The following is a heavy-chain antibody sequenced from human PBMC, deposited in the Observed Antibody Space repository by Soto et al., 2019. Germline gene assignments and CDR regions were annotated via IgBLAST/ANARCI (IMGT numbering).Heavy chain of an antibody. V-gene: IGHV4-61*01. Sequence: SETLSLTCSVSGGSVSNKTYYWSWIRQPPGKRLEWIGYVYYSGTTNYNPSLKSRVTISVDLSKNQFSLRLSSVTTADTALYYCARTTVLHYSRHSRYFLDYWGQG. CDR3: ARTTVLHYSRHSRYFLDY. CDR1: GGSVSNKTYY. D-gene: IGHD3-9*01. CDR2: VYYSGTT. J-gene: IGHJ4*02.